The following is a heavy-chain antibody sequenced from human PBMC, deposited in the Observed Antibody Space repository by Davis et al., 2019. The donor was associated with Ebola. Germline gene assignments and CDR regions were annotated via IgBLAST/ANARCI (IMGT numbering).Heavy chain of an antibody. J-gene: IGHJ6*04. Sequence: GESLKISCAASGFTFSSYSMNWVRQAPGKGLVWVSRISSDGSITTYADSVKGRFTISRDNAKNTLYLQMNTLRAEDTAVYYCARAKYYGMDVWGKGTTVTVSS. V-gene: IGHV3-74*01. CDR1: GFTFSSYS. CDR2: ISSDGSIT. CDR3: ARAKYYGMDV. D-gene: IGHD6-6*01.